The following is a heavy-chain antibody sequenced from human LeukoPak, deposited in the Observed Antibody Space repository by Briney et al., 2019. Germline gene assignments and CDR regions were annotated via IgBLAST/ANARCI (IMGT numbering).Heavy chain of an antibody. D-gene: IGHD2-2*01. CDR3: ARNSVDIVVVPAAINWFDP. Sequence: GSSVKVSCKASGGTFSSYAISWVRQAPGQGLEWMGGIIPIFGTANYAQKFQGRVTITVDESTSTAYMELSSLRSEDTAVYYCARNSVDIVVVPAAINWFDPWGQGTLVTVSS. CDR2: IIPIFGTA. CDR1: GGTFSSYA. V-gene: IGHV1-69*01. J-gene: IGHJ5*02.